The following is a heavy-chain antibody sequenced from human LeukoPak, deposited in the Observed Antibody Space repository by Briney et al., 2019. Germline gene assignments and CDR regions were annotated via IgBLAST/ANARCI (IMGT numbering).Heavy chain of an antibody. V-gene: IGHV3-23*01. D-gene: IGHD3-22*01. Sequence: GGSLRLSCSASGFIFNNYGLMWVRQAPGKGLEWVSAISNDGGGTTYADFVKVRFTISRDNSKNTLSLQMNSLRPEDTALYYCAKGNSGYFADLWGQGTVVTVSS. CDR3: AKGNSGYFADL. CDR1: GFIFNNYG. J-gene: IGHJ5*02. CDR2: ISNDGGGT.